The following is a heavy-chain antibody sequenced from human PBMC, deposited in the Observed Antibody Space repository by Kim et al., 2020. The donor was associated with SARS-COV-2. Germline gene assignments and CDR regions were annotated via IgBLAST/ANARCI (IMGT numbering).Heavy chain of an antibody. J-gene: IGHJ4*02. Sequence: LETLSLTCAVYGGSFSGYYWSWIRQPPGKGLEWIGEINHSGSTNYNPSLKSRVTISVDTSKNQFSLKLSSVTTADTAVYYCNFGVVISGGYFDYWGQGTLVTVSS. CDR1: GGSFSGYY. CDR2: INHSGST. CDR3: NFGVVISGGYFDY. V-gene: IGHV4-34*01. D-gene: IGHD3-3*01.